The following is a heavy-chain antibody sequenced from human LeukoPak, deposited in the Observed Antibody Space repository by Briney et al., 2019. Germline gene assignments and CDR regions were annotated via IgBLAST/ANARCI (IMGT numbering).Heavy chain of an antibody. CDR1: GYTFTNYD. V-gene: IGHV1-8*01. CDR3: ARVYGPIDY. D-gene: IGHD2-8*01. J-gene: IGHJ4*02. CDR2: MNPNCGNT. Sequence: AAVKVSCKASGYTFTNYDINWVRQATGQGLEWMGWMNPNCGNTGYPQKFQDRVTMTRDTSISTAYMDLSSVRSEDTGVYYCARVYGPIDYWGQGALVTVSS.